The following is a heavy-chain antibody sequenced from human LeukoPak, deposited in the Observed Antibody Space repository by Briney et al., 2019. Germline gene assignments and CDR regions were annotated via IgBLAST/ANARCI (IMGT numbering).Heavy chain of an antibody. CDR2: IYYSGST. Sequence: SETLSLTCTVSGGSISSYYWSWIRQPPGEGLEWSGYIYYSGSTNYNPSLKSRVTISVDTSKNQFSLKLSSVTAADTAVYYCARGYYDFWSGYYTEAFDIWGQGTMVTVSS. CDR1: GGSISSYY. CDR3: ARGYYDFWSGYYTEAFDI. V-gene: IGHV4-59*08. D-gene: IGHD3-3*01. J-gene: IGHJ3*02.